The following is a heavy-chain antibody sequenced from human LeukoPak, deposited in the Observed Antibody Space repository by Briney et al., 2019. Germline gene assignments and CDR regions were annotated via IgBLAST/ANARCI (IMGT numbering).Heavy chain of an antibody. CDR1: GGSISSYY. V-gene: IGHV4-4*09. D-gene: IGHD3-22*01. CDR3: ASNYDSSGYYSY. Sequence: SETLSLTCTVSGGSISSYYWSWIRQPPGKGLEWIGYIYTSGSTNYNPSLKSRVTISVDTSKNQFSPKLSSVTAADTAVYYCASNYDSSGYYSYWGQGTLVTVSS. CDR2: IYTSGST. J-gene: IGHJ4*02.